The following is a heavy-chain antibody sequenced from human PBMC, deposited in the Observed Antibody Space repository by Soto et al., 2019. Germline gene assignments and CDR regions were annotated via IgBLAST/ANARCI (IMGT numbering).Heavy chain of an antibody. CDR1: GFTFSSYA. V-gene: IGHV3-23*01. CDR2: MSGSYT. J-gene: IGHJ4*02. CDR3: ASLGWGGVSTLYN. D-gene: IGHD3-16*01. Sequence: GGSLRLSCAASGFTFSSYAMSWVRQAPGKGLEWVSGMSGSYTFYADSVEGRFTISRDNSRNMLSLLMNSLRGDDTGVYYCASLGWGGVSTLYNWGQGTLVTVSS.